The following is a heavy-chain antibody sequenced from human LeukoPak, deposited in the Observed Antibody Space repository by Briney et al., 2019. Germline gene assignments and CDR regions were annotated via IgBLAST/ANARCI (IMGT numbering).Heavy chain of an antibody. Sequence: PGGSLRLSCAASGFIFSGYWMTWVRQAPGKGLEWVANMKQDGSERYYVDSVKGRFTISRDNAKSSLYLQMNSLRVEDTAEYYCARYLDFRADYYFDYWGQGTLVTVSS. J-gene: IGHJ4*02. D-gene: IGHD3/OR15-3a*01. CDR2: MKQDGSER. V-gene: IGHV3-7*01. CDR1: GFIFSGYW. CDR3: ARYLDFRADYYFDY.